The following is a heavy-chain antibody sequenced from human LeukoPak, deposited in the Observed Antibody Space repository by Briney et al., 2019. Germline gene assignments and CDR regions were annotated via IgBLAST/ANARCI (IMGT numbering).Heavy chain of an antibody. CDR2: IWYGGSNK. Sequence: PGRSLRLSCAASGFTFSSYGMHWVRQAPGKGLEWVAVIWYGGSNKYYADSVKGRFTISRDNSKNTLYLQMNSLRAEDTAVYYCARVLSGSWDWFDPWGQGTLVTVSS. V-gene: IGHV3-33*08. J-gene: IGHJ5*02. D-gene: IGHD3-22*01. CDR3: ARVLSGSWDWFDP. CDR1: GFTFSSYG.